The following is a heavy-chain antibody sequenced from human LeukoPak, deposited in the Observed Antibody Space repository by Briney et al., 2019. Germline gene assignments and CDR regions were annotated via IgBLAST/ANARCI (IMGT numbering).Heavy chain of an antibody. V-gene: IGHV4-59*01. J-gene: IGHJ6*02. Sequence: PSQTLSLTCTVSGGSISSYYWSWIRQPPGKGLEWIGYIYYSGSTNYNPSLKSRVTISVDTSKNQFSLKLSSVTAADTAVYYCARVRGREYSYGWYYYYGMDVWGQGTTVTVSS. D-gene: IGHD5-18*01. CDR2: IYYSGST. CDR1: GGSISSYY. CDR3: ARVRGREYSYGWYYYYGMDV.